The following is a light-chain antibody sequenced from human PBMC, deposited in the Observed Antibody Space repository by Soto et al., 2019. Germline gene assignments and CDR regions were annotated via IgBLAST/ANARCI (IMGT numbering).Light chain of an antibody. J-gene: IGLJ1*01. Sequence: QSVRADPCSGCGSPGQSITISCTGTSTDVGGYNYVSWYQHHPGKGPKLIIYEVSNRPSGVSDRLSGSKSGNKASLIISNLEAEDESDYYCGSYTSTDTPFVFGTGTKVTVL. CDR1: STDVGGYNY. CDR3: GSYTSTDTPFV. V-gene: IGLV2-14*01. CDR2: EVS.